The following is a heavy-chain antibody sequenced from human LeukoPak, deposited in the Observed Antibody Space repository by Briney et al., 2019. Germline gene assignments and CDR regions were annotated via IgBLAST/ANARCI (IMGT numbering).Heavy chain of an antibody. D-gene: IGHD5-24*01. J-gene: IGHJ4*02. CDR2: INTENRKS. Sequence: ASVKVSCKASGYTFTSYGISWVRQAPGQGLEWMGWINTENRKSYFAQNLQGRFTMSTDTSMSTAYMELWSLRPDDTAVYYCVRDYNYTPDDWGQGSLVTVSS. CDR3: VRDYNYTPDD. CDR1: GYTFTSYG. V-gene: IGHV1-18*01.